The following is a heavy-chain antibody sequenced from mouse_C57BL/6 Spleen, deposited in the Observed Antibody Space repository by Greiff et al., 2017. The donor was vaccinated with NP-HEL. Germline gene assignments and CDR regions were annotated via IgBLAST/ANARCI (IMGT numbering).Heavy chain of an antibody. V-gene: IGHV14-2*01. J-gene: IGHJ4*01. CDR1: GFNITDYY. CDR2: IDPEDGDT. D-gene: IGHD2-3*01. Sequence: EVKLQESGAELVKPGASVKLSCTASGFNITDYYMHWVKQRTEQGLEWIGRIDPEDGDTKYAPNFQGKATITADTSSNTAYLQLSRLTSEDTAVYYCARSPYDPLYAMDYWGQGTSVTVSS. CDR3: ARSPYDPLYAMDY.